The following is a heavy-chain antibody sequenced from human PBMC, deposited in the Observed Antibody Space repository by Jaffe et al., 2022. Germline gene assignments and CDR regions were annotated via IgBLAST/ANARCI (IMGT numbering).Heavy chain of an antibody. V-gene: IGHV4-39*01. Sequence: QLQLQESGPGLVKPSETLSLTCTVSGGSISSSSYYWGWIRQPPGKGLEWIGSIYYSGSTYYNPSLKSRVTISVDTSKNQFSLKLSSVTAADTAVYYCARLAPVLWFRELVWFDPWGQGTLVTVSS. CDR3: ARLAPVLWFRELVWFDP. CDR2: IYYSGST. J-gene: IGHJ5*02. D-gene: IGHD3-10*01. CDR1: GGSISSSSYY.